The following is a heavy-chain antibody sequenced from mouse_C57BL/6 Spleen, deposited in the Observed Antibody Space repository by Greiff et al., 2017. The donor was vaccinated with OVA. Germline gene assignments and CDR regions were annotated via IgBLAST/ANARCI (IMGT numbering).Heavy chain of an antibody. Sequence: EVQLQQSGPELVKPGASVKISCKASGYSFTGYYMNWVKQSPEKSLEWIGEINPSTGGTTYNQKFKAKATLTVDKSSSTAYMQLKSLTSEDSAVYYCARGGWDASMDYWGQGTSVTVSS. V-gene: IGHV1-42*01. CDR1: GYSFTGYY. D-gene: IGHD4-1*01. CDR3: ARGGWDASMDY. CDR2: INPSTGGT. J-gene: IGHJ4*01.